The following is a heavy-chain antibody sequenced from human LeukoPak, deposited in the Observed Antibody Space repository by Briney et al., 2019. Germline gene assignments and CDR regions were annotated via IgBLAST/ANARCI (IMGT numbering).Heavy chain of an antibody. V-gene: IGHV3-66*01. CDR3: ATGKEWMALDY. D-gene: IGHD5-24*01. Sequence: GGSLRLSCAASGFTDSTKYMTWVRQAPGKRLEWVSIIYRGTETNYTDSVKDRFIISRDFSRNTFFLDLNRLRIDDTAIYYCATGKEWMALDYWGQGSLVTVSS. CDR2: IYRGTET. CDR1: GFTDSTKY. J-gene: IGHJ4*02.